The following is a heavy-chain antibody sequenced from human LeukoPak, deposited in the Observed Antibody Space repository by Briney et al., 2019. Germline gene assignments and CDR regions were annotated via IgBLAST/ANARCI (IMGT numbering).Heavy chain of an antibody. CDR3: ACIAAAGTYFDY. CDR2: IYYSGST. Sequence: SETLSLTCTVSGGSISSYYWSWIRQPPGKGLEWIGYIYYSGSTNYNPALKSRVTISVDTSKNQFSLKLSSVTAADTAVYYCACIAAAGTYFDYWGQGTLVTVSS. V-gene: IGHV4-59*08. D-gene: IGHD6-13*01. J-gene: IGHJ4*02. CDR1: GGSISSYY.